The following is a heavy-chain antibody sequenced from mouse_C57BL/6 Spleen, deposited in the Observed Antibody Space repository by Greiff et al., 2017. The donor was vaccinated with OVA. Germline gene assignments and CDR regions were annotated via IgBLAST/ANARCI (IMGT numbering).Heavy chain of an antibody. CDR3: ARDTVVARAFFDY. CDR2: ISDGGSYT. Sequence: EVKVVESGGGLVKPGGSLKLSCAASGFTFSSYAMSWVRQTPEKRLEWVATISDGGSYTYYPDNVKGRFTISRDNAKNNLYLQMSHLKSEDTAMYYCARDTVVARAFFDYWGQGTTLTVSS. J-gene: IGHJ2*01. CDR1: GFTFSSYA. D-gene: IGHD1-1*01. V-gene: IGHV5-4*01.